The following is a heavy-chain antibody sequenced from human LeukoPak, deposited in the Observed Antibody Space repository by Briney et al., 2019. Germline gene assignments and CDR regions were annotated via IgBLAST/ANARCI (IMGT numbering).Heavy chain of an antibody. D-gene: IGHD1-26*01. Sequence: ASVKVSCKASGYTFTGYYMHWVRQAPGQGLEWMGWINPNSGGTNYAQKFQGRVTMTWDTSISTAYMELSRLRSDDTAVYYCARADHREWELPFDYWGQGTLVTVSS. CDR3: ARADHREWELPFDY. CDR1: GYTFTGYY. V-gene: IGHV1-2*02. CDR2: INPNSGGT. J-gene: IGHJ4*02.